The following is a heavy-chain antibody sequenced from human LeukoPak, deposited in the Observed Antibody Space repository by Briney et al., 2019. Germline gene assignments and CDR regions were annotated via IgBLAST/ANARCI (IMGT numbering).Heavy chain of an antibody. CDR3: ARDRGGDYGMDV. D-gene: IGHD2-21*01. V-gene: IGHV1-46*01. J-gene: IGHJ6*02. CDR1: GYTFTSYY. CDR2: INPSGGST. Sequence: GASVKVSCKASGYTFTSYYMHWVRQAPGQGLEWMGIINPSGGSTSYAQKFQGRVTMTRDTSTSAVYMELGSPRSEDTAVYYCARDRGGDYGMDVWGQGTTVTVSS.